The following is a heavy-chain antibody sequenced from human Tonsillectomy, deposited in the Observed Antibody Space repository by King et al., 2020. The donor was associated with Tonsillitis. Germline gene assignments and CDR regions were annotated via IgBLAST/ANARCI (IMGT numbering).Heavy chain of an antibody. Sequence: ITLKESGPTLVKPTQTLTLTCTFSGFSLSTSGVGVGWIRQPPGKALDWLALIYWNDDKRYSPSLKSRLTITKDTSKNQVVLTMTNMDPVDTAPYYCAHRRGRSWYEYFQHWGQGTLVTVSS. CDR3: AHRRGRSWYEYFQH. V-gene: IGHV2-5*01. D-gene: IGHD6-13*01. J-gene: IGHJ1*01. CDR1: GFSLSTSGVG. CDR2: IYWNDDK.